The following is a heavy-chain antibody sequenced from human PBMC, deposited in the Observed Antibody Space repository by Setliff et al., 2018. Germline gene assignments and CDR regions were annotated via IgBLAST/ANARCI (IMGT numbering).Heavy chain of an antibody. J-gene: IGHJ3*01. Sequence: PSETLSLTCTVSGDSISSTSYQWGWVRQPPGKGLEWIGSIYYTGTAYYNPSLKSRVAISADTSKNLLSLRVNSVTATDTAVYYCARPLEESFGGVRDSDAFDVWGQGTMVTVSS. CDR3: ARPLEESFGGVRDSDAFDV. CDR1: GDSISSTSYQ. CDR2: IYYTGTA. V-gene: IGHV4-39*01. D-gene: IGHD3-16*01.